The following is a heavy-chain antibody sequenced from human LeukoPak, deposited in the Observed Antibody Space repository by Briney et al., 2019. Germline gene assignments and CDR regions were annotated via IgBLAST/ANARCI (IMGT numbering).Heavy chain of an antibody. J-gene: IGHJ4*02. V-gene: IGHV3-7*01. CDR2: IKQDGSEK. D-gene: IGHD6-13*01. CDR1: GFTFSSYW. Sequence: GGSLRLSCAASGFTFSSYWMSWVRQAPGKGLEWVANIKQDGSEKYYVDSVKGRFTISRDNAKNSLYLQMNSLRAEDTAVCYCARGRSRWYSSSWYWGIYFDYWGQGTLVTVSS. CDR3: ARGRSRWYSSSWYWGIYFDY.